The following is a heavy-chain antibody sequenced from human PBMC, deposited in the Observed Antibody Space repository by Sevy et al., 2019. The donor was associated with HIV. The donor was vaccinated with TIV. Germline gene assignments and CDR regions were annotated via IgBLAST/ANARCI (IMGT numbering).Heavy chain of an antibody. Sequence: GGSLRLSCAASGFTFSSYGIHWVRQAPGKGLDWVTVISYDGSNKYYADSVKGRFTISRDNSKNTRYLQMNRLRVEDTAVYYCAKGGQWLVRDWFDPWGQGTLVTVSS. D-gene: IGHD6-19*01. V-gene: IGHV3-30*18. CDR2: ISYDGSNK. J-gene: IGHJ5*02. CDR3: AKGGQWLVRDWFDP. CDR1: GFTFSSYG.